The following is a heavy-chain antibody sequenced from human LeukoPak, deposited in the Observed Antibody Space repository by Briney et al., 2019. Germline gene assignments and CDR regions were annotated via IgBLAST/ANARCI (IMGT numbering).Heavy chain of an antibody. D-gene: IGHD2-2*01. Sequence: SVKVSCKASGGTFSSYAISWVRQAPGQGLEWMGGIIPIFGTANYAQKFQGRVTITADESTSTAYMELSSLRSEDTAVYYCARVRYCSSTSCQSPGYFQHWGQGTLVTVSS. J-gene: IGHJ1*01. CDR1: GGTFSSYA. V-gene: IGHV1-69*01. CDR2: IIPIFGTA. CDR3: ARVRYCSSTSCQSPGYFQH.